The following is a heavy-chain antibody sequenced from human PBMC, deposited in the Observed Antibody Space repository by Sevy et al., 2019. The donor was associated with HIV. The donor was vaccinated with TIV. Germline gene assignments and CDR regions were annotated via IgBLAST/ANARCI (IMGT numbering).Heavy chain of an antibody. CDR2: IYSAGTT. Sequence: GTLRLSCVASGLTVGSLSINWVRQAPGKGLEWVSLIYSAGTTFYSDSVKGRFTISRDNSNNTLDLQMNSLRAEDTAIYYCARIKGASSSYAIDVWGQGTTVTVSS. J-gene: IGHJ6*02. V-gene: IGHV3-53*01. CDR3: ARIKGASSSYAIDV. D-gene: IGHD2-2*01. CDR1: GLTVGSLS.